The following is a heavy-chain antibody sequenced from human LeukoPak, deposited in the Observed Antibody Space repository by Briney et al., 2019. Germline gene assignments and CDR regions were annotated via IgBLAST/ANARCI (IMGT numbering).Heavy chain of an antibody. CDR1: GYTFTNYW. Sequence: GESLKISCQGSGYTFTNYWIGWVRQMPGKGLEWMGIIYPGDSDTRYSPSFQGQVTISADKSITTAYLQWSSLKASDTAIYYCARQDPVGATLKDWGQGTLVTVSS. J-gene: IGHJ4*02. CDR2: IYPGDSDT. D-gene: IGHD1-26*01. CDR3: ARQDPVGATLKD. V-gene: IGHV5-51*01.